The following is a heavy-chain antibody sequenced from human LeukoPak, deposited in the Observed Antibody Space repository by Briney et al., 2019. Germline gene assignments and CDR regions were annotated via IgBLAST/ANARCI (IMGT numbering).Heavy chain of an antibody. D-gene: IGHD1-1*01. J-gene: IGHJ4*02. CDR2: INPNSGGT. V-gene: IGHV1-2*02. CDR3: ARAGPPGTTPGDY. CDR1: GYTFTGYY. Sequence: ASVKDSCTSSGYTFTGYYMHSVRQAPGQGLEWMGWINPNSGGTNYAQKLQGRVTMTGGTSISTAYMELSRLRSDDTAVYYCARAGPPGTTPGDYWGQGTLVTVSS.